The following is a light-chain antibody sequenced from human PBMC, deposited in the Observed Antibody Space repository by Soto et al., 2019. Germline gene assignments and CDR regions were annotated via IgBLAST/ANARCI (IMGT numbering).Light chain of an antibody. CDR3: QQRSTWPPFS. Sequence: EIVLTQSPGTLSLSPGERATLSCRASQSVSSNLAWYQQKPGQAPRLLIYGASTRATGIPARFSGSGSGTEFTLTISSLEPEDFAVYYCQQRSTWPPFSFGPGTKVD. V-gene: IGKV3-11*01. CDR2: GAS. J-gene: IGKJ3*01. CDR1: QSVSSN.